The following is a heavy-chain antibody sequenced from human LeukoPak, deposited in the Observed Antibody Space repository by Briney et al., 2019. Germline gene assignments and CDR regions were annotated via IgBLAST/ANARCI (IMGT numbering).Heavy chain of an antibody. CDR3: ARVTPTSTGSLDYYYYGMDV. D-gene: IGHD1-14*01. J-gene: IGHJ6*02. CDR2: IYYSGST. Sequence: SETLSLTCTVSGGSISSYYWSWIRQPPGKGLEWIGYIYYSGSTNYNPSLKSRVTISVDTSKNQFSLKLSSVTAADTAVYYCARVTPTSTGSLDYYYYGMDVWGQGTTVTVSS. CDR1: GGSISSYY. V-gene: IGHV4-59*01.